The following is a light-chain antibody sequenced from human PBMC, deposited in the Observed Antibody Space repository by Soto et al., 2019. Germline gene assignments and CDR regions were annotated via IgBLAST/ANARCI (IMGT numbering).Light chain of an antibody. Sequence: DIKMTQSPSSLSASVGDRVTITCRASQAISDYLAWYQQKPGKVPKLLIYAASTLQSGVPSRFSGSGAGTDFTLTISSLQPEDIATYYCQKYNSDPLTFGGGTKVDIK. J-gene: IGKJ4*01. V-gene: IGKV1-27*01. CDR1: QAISDY. CDR2: AAS. CDR3: QKYNSDPLT.